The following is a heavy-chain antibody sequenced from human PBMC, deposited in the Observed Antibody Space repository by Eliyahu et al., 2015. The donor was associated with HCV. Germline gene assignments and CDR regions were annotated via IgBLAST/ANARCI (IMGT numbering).Heavy chain of an antibody. D-gene: IGHD4-23*01. CDR3: VGPSTVVTPGYTAFDI. J-gene: IGHJ3*02. CDR2: FYYTGNT. Sequence: QLQLEESGPGLVKPSETLSLTCTVSGGSVXXSGYYWGWIRXSPGKGLEWIGTFYYTGNTFYNPSLKGRVTISADTSKNQFSLKLTSVTAADTAVYYCVGPSTVVTPGYTAFDIWGQGXMVTVSS. CDR1: GGSVXXSGYY. V-gene: IGHV4-39*01.